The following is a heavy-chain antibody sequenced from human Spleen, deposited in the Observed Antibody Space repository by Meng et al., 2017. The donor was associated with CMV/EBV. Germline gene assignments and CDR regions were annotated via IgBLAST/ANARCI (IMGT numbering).Heavy chain of an antibody. D-gene: IGHD2-21*01. Sequence: GESLKISCAASGFTVSSNYMSWVRQAPGKGLEWVSVIYNDGDTYYADSVKGRFTISRDNSKNTLYLQMNSLRAEDTAVYYCAKYSAVGERLYYFDYRGQGTLVTVSS. J-gene: IGHJ4*02. CDR2: IYNDGDT. CDR1: GFTVSSNY. V-gene: IGHV3-53*01. CDR3: AKYSAVGERLYYFDY.